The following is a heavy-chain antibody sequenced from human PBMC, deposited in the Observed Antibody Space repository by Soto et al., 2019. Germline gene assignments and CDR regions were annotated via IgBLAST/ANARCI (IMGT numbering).Heavy chain of an antibody. Sequence: QVQLQESGPGLVKPSQTLSLTCTVSGGSISSGDYYWGWIRQPPGKGLEWIGYVYYSGSTYYNPSLKSRVTIPVDPSKSQFSLKLSSVTAADTAVYYCASTLWFGEFIASNWFDPWGQGTLVTVSS. CDR1: GGSISSGDYY. CDR3: ASTLWFGEFIASNWFDP. D-gene: IGHD3-10*01. J-gene: IGHJ5*02. CDR2: VYYSGST. V-gene: IGHV4-30-4*01.